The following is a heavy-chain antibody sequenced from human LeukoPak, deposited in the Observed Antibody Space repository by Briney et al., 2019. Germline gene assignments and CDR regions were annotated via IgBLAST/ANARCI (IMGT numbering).Heavy chain of an antibody. V-gene: IGHV4-39*01. J-gene: IGHJ5*02. D-gene: IGHD6-13*01. CDR3: ARHDGPRVYSEFDP. CDR1: GGSISSYY. Sequence: SETLSLTCTVSGGSISSYYWGWIRQPPGKGLEWIGSIYYSGSTYNNPSLKSRVTISVDTSKNQFSLKLSSVTAADTAVYYCARHDGPRVYSEFDPWGQGTLVTVSS. CDR2: IYYSGST.